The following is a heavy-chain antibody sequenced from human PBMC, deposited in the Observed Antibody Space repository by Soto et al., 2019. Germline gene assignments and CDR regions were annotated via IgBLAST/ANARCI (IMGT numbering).Heavy chain of an antibody. CDR3: ARESRYCSGGSCYFLPGIDY. CDR2: IIPIFGTA. CDR1: GGTFSSYA. V-gene: IGHV1-69*12. Sequence: QVQLVQSGAEVKKPGSSVKVSCKASGGTFSSYAISWVRQAPGQGLEWMGGIIPIFGTANYAQKFQGRVTITADESTSTAYMELSSLRIEDTAVYYCARESRYCSGGSCYFLPGIDYWGQGTLVTVSS. J-gene: IGHJ4*02. D-gene: IGHD2-15*01.